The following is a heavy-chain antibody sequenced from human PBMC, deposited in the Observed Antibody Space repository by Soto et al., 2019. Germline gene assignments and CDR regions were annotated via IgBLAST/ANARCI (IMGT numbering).Heavy chain of an antibody. J-gene: IGHJ5*02. D-gene: IGHD3-16*01. CDR2: ITHSGST. Sequence: PSETLSLTCAVYGGPFSDYYWSWIRRPPGKGLEWIGEITHSGSTNYNPSLKSRVTISIDTSKSQFSLKVSSVTAADTAVYYCASVWAMPWGQGTLVTVSS. V-gene: IGHV4-34*01. CDR1: GGPFSDYY. CDR3: ASVWAMP.